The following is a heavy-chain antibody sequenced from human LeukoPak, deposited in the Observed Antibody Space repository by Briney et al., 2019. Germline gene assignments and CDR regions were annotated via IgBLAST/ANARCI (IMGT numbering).Heavy chain of an antibody. J-gene: IGHJ6*02. CDR2: IKQDGSEK. Sequence: PGGSLRLSCAASGFTFSSYWMSWVRQAPGKGLEWAANIKQDGSEKYYVDSVKGRFTISRDNAKNSLYLQMNSLRAEDTAVYYCARRKSYCSGGSCYSAYYYYGMDVWGQGTTVTVSS. V-gene: IGHV3-7*01. CDR3: ARRKSYCSGGSCYSAYYYYGMDV. D-gene: IGHD2-15*01. CDR1: GFTFSSYW.